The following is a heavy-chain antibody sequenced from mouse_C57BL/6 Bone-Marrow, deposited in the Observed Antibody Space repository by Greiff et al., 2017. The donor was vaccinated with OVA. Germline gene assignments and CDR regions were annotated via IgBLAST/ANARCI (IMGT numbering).Heavy chain of an antibody. CDR1: GFTFSDYY. CDR3: ARQALITRRGYYFDY. Sequence: EVQLVESGGGLVQPGGSLKLSCAASGFTFSDYYMYWVRQTPEKRLEWVAYISNGGGSTYYPDTVKGRFTISRDNAKNTLYLQMSRLKSEDTAMYYCARQALITRRGYYFDYWGQGTTLTVSS. V-gene: IGHV5-12*01. D-gene: IGHD1-1*01. CDR2: ISNGGGST. J-gene: IGHJ2*01.